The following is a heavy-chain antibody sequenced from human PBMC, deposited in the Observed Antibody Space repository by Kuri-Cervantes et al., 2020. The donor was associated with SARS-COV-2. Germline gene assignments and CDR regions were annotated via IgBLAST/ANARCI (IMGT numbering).Heavy chain of an antibody. CDR3: ARVGGYCSSTSCYNHAFDI. Sequence: SQTLSLTCAVSGYSISSGYYWGWIRQPLGKGLEWIGSIYHSGSTYYNPSLKSRVTISVDTSKNQFSLKLSSVTAADTAVYYCARVGGYCSSTSCYNHAFDIWGQGTMVTVSS. CDR1: GYSISSGYY. CDR2: IYHSGST. J-gene: IGHJ3*02. D-gene: IGHD2-2*02. V-gene: IGHV4-38-2*01.